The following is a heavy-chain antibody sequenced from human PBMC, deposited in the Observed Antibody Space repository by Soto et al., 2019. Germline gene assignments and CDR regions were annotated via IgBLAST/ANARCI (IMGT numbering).Heavy chain of an antibody. Sequence: QVQLQESGPGLVQPSETLSLTCTVSGGSITGYYWSWIRQPPGKGPEWSGNIHYSGSTNYNPSLKSLVYISANTPKYPSSLSLSSLPAGKAAVYHSAGHSDDGNPLRCDPSGRGALV. J-gene: IGHJ5*02. V-gene: IGHV4-59*08. CDR3: AGHSDDGNPLRCDP. CDR2: IHYSGST. CDR1: GGSITGYY. D-gene: IGHD1-1*01.